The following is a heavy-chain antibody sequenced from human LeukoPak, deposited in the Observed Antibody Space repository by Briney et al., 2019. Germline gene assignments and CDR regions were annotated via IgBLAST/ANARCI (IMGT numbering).Heavy chain of an antibody. Sequence: GGSLRLSCAASGFTFSSYWMSWVRQAPGKGREWVANIKQDGSEKYYVDSVKGRFTISRDNAKNSLYLQMNSLRAEDTAVYYCARDPIVVVPAAHIYYYYGMDVWGKGTTVTVSS. J-gene: IGHJ6*04. CDR1: GFTFSSYW. V-gene: IGHV3-7*03. CDR3: ARDPIVVVPAAHIYYYYGMDV. D-gene: IGHD2-2*01. CDR2: IKQDGSEK.